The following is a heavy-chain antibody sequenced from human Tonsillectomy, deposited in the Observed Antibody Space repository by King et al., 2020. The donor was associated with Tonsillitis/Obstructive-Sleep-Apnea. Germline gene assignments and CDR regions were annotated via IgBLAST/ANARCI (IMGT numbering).Heavy chain of an antibody. CDR1: GFTFDDYA. CDR2: ISWNSGSI. Sequence: VQLVESGGGLVQPGRSLRLSCAASGFTFDDYAMHLVRQAPGKGLEWVSSISWNSGSIGYADSVKGRFTISRDNAKNSLYLQMNSLRAEDTALYYCAKVIFQEGYSYGSASFDYWGQGTLVTVSA. V-gene: IGHV3-9*01. J-gene: IGHJ4*02. D-gene: IGHD5-18*01. CDR3: AKVIFQEGYSYGSASFDY.